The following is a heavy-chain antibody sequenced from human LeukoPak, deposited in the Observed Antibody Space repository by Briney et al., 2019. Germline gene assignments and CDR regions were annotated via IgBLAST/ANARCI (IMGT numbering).Heavy chain of an antibody. CDR2: IYHSGST. CDR3: ARVRITIFGVVTNHDFDY. CDR1: GYSISSGYY. J-gene: IGHJ4*02. V-gene: IGHV4-38-2*02. D-gene: IGHD3-3*01. Sequence: SETLSLTCTVSGYSISSGYYWGWIRQPPGKGLEWIGSIYHSGSTYYNPSLKSRVTISVDTSKNQFSLKLRSVTAADTAVYYCARVRITIFGVVTNHDFDYWGQGTLVTVSS.